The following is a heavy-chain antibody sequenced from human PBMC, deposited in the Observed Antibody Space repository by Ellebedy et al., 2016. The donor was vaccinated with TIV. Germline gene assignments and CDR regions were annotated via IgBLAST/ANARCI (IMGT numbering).Heavy chain of an antibody. CDR3: AKTGFYYYYGMDV. V-gene: IGHV3-7*01. CDR1: GFSFSHHG. CDR2: IKQDGSEK. Sequence: PGGSLRLSCAASGFSFSHHGMQWVRQAPGKGLQWVANIKQDGSEKFYVDSVKGRFTISRDNANNSLFLQMTSLRAEDTAVYYCAKTGFYYYYGMDVWGQGTTVTVSS. J-gene: IGHJ6*02.